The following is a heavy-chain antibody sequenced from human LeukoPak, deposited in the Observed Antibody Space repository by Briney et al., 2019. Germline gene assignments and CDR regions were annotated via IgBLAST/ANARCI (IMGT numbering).Heavy chain of an antibody. D-gene: IGHD6-13*01. V-gene: IGHV1-69*13. CDR1: GGTFSSYA. CDR3: AREIAAAGEGWYFDY. Sequence: GASVKVSCKASGGTFSSYAISWVRQAPGQGPEWMGGIIPIFGTANYAQKFQGRVTITADESTSAAYMELSSLRSEDTAVYCCAREIAAAGEGWYFDYWGQGTLVTVSS. CDR2: IIPIFGTA. J-gene: IGHJ4*02.